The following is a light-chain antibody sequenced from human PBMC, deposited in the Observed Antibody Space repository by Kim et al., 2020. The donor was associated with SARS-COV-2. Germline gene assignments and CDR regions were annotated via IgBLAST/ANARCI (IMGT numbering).Light chain of an antibody. CDR1: QSVSSN. Sequence: SPGERATPSCRASQSVSSNLAWYQQKPGQAPRLLIYGASTRATGIPARFSGSGSGTEFTLTISSLQSEDFAVYYCQQYNNWPPVYTFGQGTKLEI. V-gene: IGKV3-15*01. CDR2: GAS. J-gene: IGKJ2*01. CDR3: QQYNNWPPVYT.